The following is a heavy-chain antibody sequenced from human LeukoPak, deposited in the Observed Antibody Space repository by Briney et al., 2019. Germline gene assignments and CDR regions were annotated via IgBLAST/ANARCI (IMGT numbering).Heavy chain of an antibody. CDR1: GFTFTNYA. V-gene: IGHV3-30*04. CDR2: ISYDGSNK. J-gene: IGHJ4*02. CDR3: ARVLSLSIDY. D-gene: IGHD2-2*01. Sequence: PGGSLRLSCAASGFTFTNYAMHWVRQAPGKGLEWVAVISYDGSNKYYADSVKGRFTISRDNSKNTLYLQMNSLRAEDTAVYYCARVLSLSIDYWGQGTLVTVSS.